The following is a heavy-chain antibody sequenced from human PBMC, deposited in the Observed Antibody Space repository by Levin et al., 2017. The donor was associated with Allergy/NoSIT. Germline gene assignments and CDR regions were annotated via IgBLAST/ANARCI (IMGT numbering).Heavy chain of an antibody. CDR3: ARHVGATSYDILTGFDF. D-gene: IGHD3-9*01. Sequence: TSETLSLTCTVSGASIRRSSYYWGWIRQPPGTGLEWIGSMYYSGSAYYNPSLKSRVTISVDTSKNQFSLRLSSVTAADTAVYYCARHVGATSYDILTGFDFWGQGNLVTVSS. CDR1: GASIRRSSYY. CDR2: MYYSGSA. J-gene: IGHJ4*02. V-gene: IGHV4-39*01.